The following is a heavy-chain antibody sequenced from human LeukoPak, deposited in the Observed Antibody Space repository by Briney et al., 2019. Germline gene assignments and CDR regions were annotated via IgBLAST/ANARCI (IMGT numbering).Heavy chain of an antibody. J-gene: IGHJ4*02. CDR1: GYTFTAYY. CDR3: ARDSDFGCSGSSCYSWVY. D-gene: IGHD2-15*01. V-gene: IGHV1-2*06. Sequence: ASVKVSCKASGYTFTAYYVHWVRQAPGQGLEWMGRINPNSGGSNFAQKFQGRATMTRDTSINTVYMELSSLRSDDTAVYYCARDSDFGCSGSSCYSWVYWGQGTLVTVSS. CDR2: INPNSGGS.